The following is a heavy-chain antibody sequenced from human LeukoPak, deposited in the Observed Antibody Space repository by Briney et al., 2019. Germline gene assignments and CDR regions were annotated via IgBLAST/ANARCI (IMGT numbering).Heavy chain of an antibody. Sequence: SETLSLTCAVYGGSFSDYYWSWIRQPPGKGLEWIGEINHSGSTNYNPSLKSRVTISVDTSKNQFSLKLSSVTAADTAVYYCARGPRDIVATIWGHYYYGMDVWGKGTTVTVSS. D-gene: IGHD5-12*01. J-gene: IGHJ6*04. CDR3: ARGPRDIVATIWGHYYYGMDV. V-gene: IGHV4-34*01. CDR2: INHSGST. CDR1: GGSFSDYY.